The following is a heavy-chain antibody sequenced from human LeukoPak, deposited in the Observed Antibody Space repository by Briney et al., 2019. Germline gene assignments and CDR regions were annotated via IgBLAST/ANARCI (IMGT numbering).Heavy chain of an antibody. CDR3: AKDIGAYYYDSSGPDY. Sequence: GGSLRLSCAASGFTFDDYAMHWVRQAPGKGLEWVSGISWNSGSIGYADSVKGRFTISRDNAKNPLYLQMNSLRAEDTALYYCAKDIGAYYYDSSGPDYWGQGTLVTVSS. CDR2: ISWNSGSI. D-gene: IGHD3-22*01. CDR1: GFTFDDYA. V-gene: IGHV3-9*01. J-gene: IGHJ4*02.